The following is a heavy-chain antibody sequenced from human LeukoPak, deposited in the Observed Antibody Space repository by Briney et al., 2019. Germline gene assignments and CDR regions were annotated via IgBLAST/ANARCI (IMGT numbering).Heavy chain of an antibody. D-gene: IGHD1-26*01. CDR3: ARENWDLVAVPMDA. Sequence: PGGSLRLSCAASGFNFRKSRMNWVRQAPGKGLEWVSYISSSSSAIYYADSVKGRFAISRDNAKNSLYLQMNSLRAEDTAIYYCARENWDLVAVPMDAWGKGTTVIVSS. CDR1: GFNFRKSR. CDR2: ISSSSSAI. V-gene: IGHV3-48*01. J-gene: IGHJ6*04.